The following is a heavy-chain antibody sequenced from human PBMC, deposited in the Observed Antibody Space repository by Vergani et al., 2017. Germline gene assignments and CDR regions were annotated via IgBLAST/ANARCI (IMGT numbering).Heavy chain of an antibody. CDR2: IYHSGTA. CDR3: ARDFRAPLDY. J-gene: IGHJ4*02. V-gene: IGHV4-30-2*01. Sequence: QLQLQESGSGLVKPSQTLSLTCAVSGGSISSGGYSWSWIRQPPGKGLEWIGYIYHSGTANYNPSFQGRVSMSVATSKNQFSLTLSSVNATDTAVYYCARDFRAPLDYWGQGTRVTVSS. CDR1: GGSISSGGYS.